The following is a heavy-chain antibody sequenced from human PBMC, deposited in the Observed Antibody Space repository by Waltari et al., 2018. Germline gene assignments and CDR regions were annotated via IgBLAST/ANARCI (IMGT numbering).Heavy chain of an antibody. CDR3: VKTVTGSYDF. CDR1: GFTFNSCS. Sequence: EVQMLESGGRLVQPGGSLRLSCAASGFTFNSCSMSWVRQAPGKGLGWVSFISGGGDSAHYADSVNGRFTISRDNSKNTLFLQMNSLRAEDTAVYYCVKTVTGSYDFWGQGTLVTVSS. J-gene: IGHJ4*02. CDR2: ISGGGDSA. D-gene: IGHD1-26*01. V-gene: IGHV3-23*01.